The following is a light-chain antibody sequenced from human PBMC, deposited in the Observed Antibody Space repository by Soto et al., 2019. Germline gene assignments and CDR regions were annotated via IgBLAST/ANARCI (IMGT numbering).Light chain of an antibody. CDR1: SSAVGAHIY. V-gene: IGLV2-14*01. J-gene: IGLJ1*01. CDR3: SSYSSSTTFV. CDR2: EVC. Sequence: LTQPASVCGSSGQSITSSSSGTSSAVGAHIYVSWYQQYPGKAPKVIIFEVCKRPSGVTNRSTGPPSGGRASLTIPGINAEDEADYYCSSYSSSTTFVFGTGTKVTVL.